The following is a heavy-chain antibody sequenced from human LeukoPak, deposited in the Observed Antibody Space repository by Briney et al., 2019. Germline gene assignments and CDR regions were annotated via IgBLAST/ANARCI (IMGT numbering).Heavy chain of an antibody. CDR2: IIPIFATA. J-gene: IGHJ4*02. CDR3: ARTNDYGDYALLF. CDR1: GGTFSSYA. D-gene: IGHD4-17*01. V-gene: IGHV1-69*05. Sequence: EASVKVSCKASGGTFSSYAISWVRHAPGQGLERMGGIIPIFATANYAQKFQGRVTITTDESTITAYMELSSLRSADTPVYYCARTNDYGDYALLFWGQGTLVTVSS.